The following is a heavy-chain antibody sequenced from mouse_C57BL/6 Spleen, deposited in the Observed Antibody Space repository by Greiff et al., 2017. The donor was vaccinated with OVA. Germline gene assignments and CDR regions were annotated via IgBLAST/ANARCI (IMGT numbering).Heavy chain of an antibody. CDR2: INPNYGTT. V-gene: IGHV1-39*01. Sequence: EVQLQQSGPELVKPGASVKISCKASGYSFTDYNMNWVKQSNGKSLEWIGVINPNYGTTSYNQKFKGKATLSVDQSSSTAYMQLNSLTSEDSAVYYWARAATVVAMDYAMDYWGQGTSVTVSS. CDR1: GYSFTDYN. D-gene: IGHD1-1*01. J-gene: IGHJ4*01. CDR3: ARAATVVAMDYAMDY.